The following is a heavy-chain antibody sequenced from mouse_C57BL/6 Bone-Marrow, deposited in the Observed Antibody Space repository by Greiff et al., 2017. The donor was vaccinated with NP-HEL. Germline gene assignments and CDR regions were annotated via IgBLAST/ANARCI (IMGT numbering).Heavy chain of an antibody. Sequence: VQLQQPGAELVRPGTSVKLSCKASGYTFTSYWMHWVKQRPGQGLEWIGVIDPSDSYTNYNQKFKGKATLTVVTSSSTAYMQLSSLTSEDSAVYYCARWSVWGTGTTVTVSS. CDR3: ARWSV. CDR1: GYTFTSYW. V-gene: IGHV1-59*01. CDR2: IDPSDSYT. J-gene: IGHJ1*03.